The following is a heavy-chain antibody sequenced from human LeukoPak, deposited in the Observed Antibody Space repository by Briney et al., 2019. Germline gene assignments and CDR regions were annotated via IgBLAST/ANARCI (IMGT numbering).Heavy chain of an antibody. CDR1: GGTFSSYA. CDR2: IIPIFGTA. V-gene: IGHV1-69*13. CDR3: ARYFLWYYYDSSGYALGY. J-gene: IGHJ4*02. Sequence: ASVKVSCKASGGTFSSYAISWVRQAPGQGLEWMGGIIPIFGTANYAQKFQGRVTITADESTSTAYMELSSLRSEDTAVYYCARYFLWYYYDSSGYALGYWGQGTLVTVSS. D-gene: IGHD3-22*01.